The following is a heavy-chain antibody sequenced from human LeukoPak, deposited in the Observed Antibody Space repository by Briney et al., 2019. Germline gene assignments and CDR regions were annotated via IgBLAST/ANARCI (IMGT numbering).Heavy chain of an antibody. CDR2: INHSGST. CDR3: ARVLYCSSTSCYRRHPTNYYYYGMDV. D-gene: IGHD2-2*01. J-gene: IGHJ6*04. V-gene: IGHV4-34*01. Sequence: SGTLSLTCAVYGGSFSGYYWSWIRQTPGKGLEWIGEINHSGSTNYNPSLKSRVTISVDTSKNQFSLKLSSVTAADTAVYYCARVLYCSSTSCYRRHPTNYYYYGMDVWGKGTTVTVSS. CDR1: GGSFSGYY.